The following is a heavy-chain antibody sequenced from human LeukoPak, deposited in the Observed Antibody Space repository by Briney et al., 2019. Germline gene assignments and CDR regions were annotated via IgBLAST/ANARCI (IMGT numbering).Heavy chain of an antibody. CDR2: IYYSGST. Sequence: SETLSLTCTVSGGSISSGSYYWSSIRQPPGKGLEWIGYIYYSGSTNYNPSLKSRVTISVDTSKNQFSLKLSSVTAADTAVYYCARELHKTWFDPWGQGTLVTVSS. J-gene: IGHJ5*02. CDR1: GGSISSGSYY. V-gene: IGHV4-61*01. CDR3: ARELHKTWFDP.